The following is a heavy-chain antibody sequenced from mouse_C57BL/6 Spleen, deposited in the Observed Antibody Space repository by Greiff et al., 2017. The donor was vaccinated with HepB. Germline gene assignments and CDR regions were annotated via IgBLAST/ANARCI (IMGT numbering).Heavy chain of an antibody. Sequence: QVQLKESGPELVKPGASVKISCKASGYSFTSYYIHWVKQRPGQGLEWMGCIYPGSGNTKYNENFKGKATLTADTSSSTAYMQLSSLTSEDSAVYYCAGKSYGNSPWFAYWGQGTLVTVSA. J-gene: IGHJ3*01. CDR3: AGKSYGNSPWFAY. CDR1: GYSFTSYY. V-gene: IGHV1-66*01. CDR2: IYPGSGNT. D-gene: IGHD1-1*01.